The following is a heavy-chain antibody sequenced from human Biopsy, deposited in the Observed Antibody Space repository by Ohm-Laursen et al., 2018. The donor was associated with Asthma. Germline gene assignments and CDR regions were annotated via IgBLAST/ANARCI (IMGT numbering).Heavy chain of an antibody. CDR2: IYHRGNT. Sequence: TLSPTCSVSGYSISNGGYYWTWVRQRPGKGLEWIGNIYHRGNTKYNPSLKSRLSFSVDTSKNQFSLKLSSVTAADTAVYYCARDGGLTSYPGTFHIWGQGTMVTVSS. J-gene: IGHJ3*02. V-gene: IGHV4-31*03. CDR1: GYSISNGGYY. D-gene: IGHD1-1*01. CDR3: ARDGGLTSYPGTFHI.